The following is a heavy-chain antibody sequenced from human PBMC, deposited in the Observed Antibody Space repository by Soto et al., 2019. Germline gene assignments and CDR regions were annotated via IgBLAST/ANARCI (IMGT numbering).Heavy chain of an antibody. Sequence: EVQLVESGGGLVQPGGSLRISCAASGFTFSTYSMNWVRQAPGKGLEWVSYISSSSSTIYYTHSVKGRFTISRDNAKNSLFLQMDSLRAEDTAVYYRAIMAVAGSWGQGTLVTVSS. CDR1: GFTFSTYS. J-gene: IGHJ5*02. CDR2: ISSSSSTI. V-gene: IGHV3-48*01. CDR3: AIMAVAGS. D-gene: IGHD6-19*01.